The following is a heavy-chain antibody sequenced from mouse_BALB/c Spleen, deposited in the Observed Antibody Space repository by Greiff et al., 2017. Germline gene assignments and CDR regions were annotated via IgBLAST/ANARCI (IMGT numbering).Heavy chain of an antibody. CDR2: ISSGSSTI. V-gene: IGHV5-17*02. J-gene: IGHJ3*01. CDR1: GFTFSSFG. D-gene: IGHD5-1*01. Sequence: EVKVVESGGGLVQPGGSRKLSCAASGFTFSSFGMHWVRQAPEKGLEWVAYISSGSSTIYYADTVKGRFTISRDNPKNTLFLQMTSLRSEDTAMYYCARLPGKENWFAYWGQGTLVTVSA. CDR3: ARLPGKENWFAY.